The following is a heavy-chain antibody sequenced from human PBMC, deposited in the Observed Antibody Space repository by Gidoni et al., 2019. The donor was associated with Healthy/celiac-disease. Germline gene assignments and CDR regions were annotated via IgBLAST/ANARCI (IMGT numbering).Heavy chain of an antibody. V-gene: IGHV1-46*03. Sequence: QVQLVQSGAEVKKPGASVKVSCKASGYTFTTYYMHWVRQAPGQGLEWMGIINPSGGSTSYAQKFQGRVTMTRDTSTSTVYMELSSLRSEDTAVYYCARSLRENYFDYWGQGTLVTVSS. CDR3: ARSLRENYFDY. CDR2: INPSGGST. CDR1: GYTFTTYY. D-gene: IGHD1-26*01. J-gene: IGHJ4*02.